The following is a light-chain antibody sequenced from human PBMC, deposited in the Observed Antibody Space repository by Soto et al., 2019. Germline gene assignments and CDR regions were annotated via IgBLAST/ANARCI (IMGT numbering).Light chain of an antibody. V-gene: IGKV3-20*01. Sequence: EIVLTQSPGTLSLSPGERATLSCRASQSVSSSYLAWYQQKPGQAPRLLIYDASRATGIPDRFSGSGSGTDFTLTITRLEPEDFAVYCCQHYGTSALVGPGTKVDI. J-gene: IGKJ3*01. CDR3: QHYGTSAL. CDR2: DAS. CDR1: QSVSSSY.